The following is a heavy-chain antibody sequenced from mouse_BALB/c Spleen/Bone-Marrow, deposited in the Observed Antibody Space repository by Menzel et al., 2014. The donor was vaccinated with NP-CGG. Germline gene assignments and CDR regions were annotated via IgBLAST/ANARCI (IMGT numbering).Heavy chain of an antibody. CDR2: IYPGNVNT. CDR3: ARGGWLRDAMDY. J-gene: IGHJ4*01. D-gene: IGHD2-2*01. Sequence: VQLQQSGPELVKPGASVRISCKASGYTFTSYYIHWVKQRPGQGLEWIGWIYPGNVNTKYNEKFKGMATLTADKSSSTAYMQLSSLTSEDSAVYFCARGGWLRDAMDYWGQGTSVTVSS. V-gene: IGHV1S56*01. CDR1: GYTFTSYY.